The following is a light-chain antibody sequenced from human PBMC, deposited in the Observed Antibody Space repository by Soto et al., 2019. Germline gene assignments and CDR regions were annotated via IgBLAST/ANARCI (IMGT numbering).Light chain of an antibody. CDR3: QKYSSARWT. CDR2: AAS. J-gene: IGKJ1*01. V-gene: IGKV1-27*01. Sequence: DIQMTQSPSSLSASVGNRVTITCRASQGISNYLAWYQQKPGKVPKLLIYAASTFQSGVPSRFSGSGSGTDFTLTITSLHPEDVATYYCQKYSSARWTFGQGTKVEI. CDR1: QGISNY.